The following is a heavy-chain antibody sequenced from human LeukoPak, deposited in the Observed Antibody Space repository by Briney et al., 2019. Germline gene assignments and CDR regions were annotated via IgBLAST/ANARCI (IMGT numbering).Heavy chain of an antibody. V-gene: IGHV4-39*07. CDR2: ITYSGST. Sequence: SETLSLTCTVSGGSISSSTYYWAWIRQSPGKGLEWIGSITYSGSTYYNPSLKSRVTISVDTSENQFSLKLSSVTAADTAVYYCASNLSGSYYNWFDPWGQGTLVTVSS. CDR3: ASNLSGSYYNWFDP. CDR1: GGSISSSTYY. J-gene: IGHJ5*02. D-gene: IGHD1-26*01.